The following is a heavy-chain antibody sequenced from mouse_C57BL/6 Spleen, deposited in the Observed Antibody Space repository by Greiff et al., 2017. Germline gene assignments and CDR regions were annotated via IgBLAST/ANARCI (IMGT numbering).Heavy chain of an antibody. D-gene: IGHD4-1*01. CDR2: SRNKANDYTT. CDR3: ARDPFWDLGAMDY. J-gene: IGHJ4*01. Sequence: EVKVVESGGGLVQSGRSLRLSCATSGFTFSDFYMEWVRQAPGKGLEWIAASRNKANDYTTEYSASVKGRFIVSRDTSQSILYLQMNALRAEDTAIYYCARDPFWDLGAMDYWGQGTSVTVSS. V-gene: IGHV7-1*01. CDR1: GFTFSDFY.